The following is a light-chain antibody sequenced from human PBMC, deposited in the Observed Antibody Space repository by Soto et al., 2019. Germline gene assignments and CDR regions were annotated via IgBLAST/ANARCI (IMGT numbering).Light chain of an antibody. CDR1: SSDVGGYNY. V-gene: IGLV2-14*01. Sequence: QPVLTQPASVSGSPGQSITISCTGTSSDVGGYNYVSWYQQHPGKAPKLMIYEVSNRPSGVSNRFSGSKSGNTASLTISGLQAEDEADYYCSSYTSSSTVFGGGTQLTVL. J-gene: IGLJ2*01. CDR3: SSYTSSSTV. CDR2: EVS.